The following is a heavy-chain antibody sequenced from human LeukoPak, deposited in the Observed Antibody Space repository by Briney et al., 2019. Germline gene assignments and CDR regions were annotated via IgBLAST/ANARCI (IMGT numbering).Heavy chain of an antibody. J-gene: IGHJ4*02. D-gene: IGHD6-25*01. CDR2: ISSSGSTL. CDR1: GFTFSSYE. V-gene: IGHV3-48*03. CDR3: AGAKHGFFDY. Sequence: GGSLRLSCAASGFTFSSYEMNWVRQAPGKGLEWVSYISSSGSTLYYADSVKGRFTISRDNAKNSLYLQMNSLRAEDTAVYYCAGAKHGFFDYWGQGTLVTVSS.